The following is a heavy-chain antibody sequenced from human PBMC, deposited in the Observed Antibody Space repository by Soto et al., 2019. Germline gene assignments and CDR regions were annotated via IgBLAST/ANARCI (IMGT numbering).Heavy chain of an antibody. CDR1: GGSINRGDCY. D-gene: IGHD3-10*01. J-gene: IGHJ5*02. CDR2: IYYTGST. V-gene: IGHV4-30-4*01. CDR3: ARNPRPDIGVDP. Sequence: QVQLQESGPGLVKPSQTLSLTCTGSGGSINRGDCYWSWVRQPPGKGLEWIGYIYYTGSTSYNPSLKSRVTKSLDKYQNQFSQRLSSVTAADPAVHYCARNPRPDIGVDPWGQENLVTVSS.